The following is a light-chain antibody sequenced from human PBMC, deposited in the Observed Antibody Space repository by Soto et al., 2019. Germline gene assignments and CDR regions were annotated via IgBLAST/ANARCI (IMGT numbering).Light chain of an antibody. CDR2: DAS. V-gene: IGKV3-11*01. CDR1: QSVSSY. J-gene: IGKJ4*01. Sequence: EIVLTQSPATLSLSPGERATLSGRASQSVSSYLAWYQQKPGQAPRLLIYDASNRATGIPARFSGSGSGTDFTLTITSLEPEDFAVYYCQHRSNWLAFGGGTKV. CDR3: QHRSNWLA.